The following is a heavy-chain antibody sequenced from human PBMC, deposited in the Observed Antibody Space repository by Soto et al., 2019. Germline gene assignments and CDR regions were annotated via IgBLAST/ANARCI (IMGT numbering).Heavy chain of an antibody. CDR2: IVVGSCNT. J-gene: IGHJ4*02. CDR3: AADLDYGDWYYFDY. V-gene: IGHV1-58*01. D-gene: IGHD4-17*01. Sequence: GXSXKISFKVSGFTXTSSAVELVRQARGQRLEWIGWIVVGSCNTNYAQKFQERVTITRDMSTSTAYMELSTLRSEDTAVYYCAADLDYGDWYYFDYWGQGTLFTVS. CDR1: GFTXTSSA.